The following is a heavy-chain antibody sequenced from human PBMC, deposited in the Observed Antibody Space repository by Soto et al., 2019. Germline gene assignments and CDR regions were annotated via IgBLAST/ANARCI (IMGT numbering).Heavy chain of an antibody. D-gene: IGHD5-18*01. CDR3: ARLHSHGTYGMDV. V-gene: IGHV1-69*01. CDR1: GGSFTYT. Sequence: QMHLVQSGAEVKKPGSSVKVSCKASGGSFTYTLSWVRQAPGQGLEWMGGIIPIFGTTNYAQKFQGRVTITADESTKTDYMELSTLRSEDTGVYYCARLHSHGTYGMDVWGQGTTVTVSS. CDR2: IIPIFGTT. J-gene: IGHJ6*02.